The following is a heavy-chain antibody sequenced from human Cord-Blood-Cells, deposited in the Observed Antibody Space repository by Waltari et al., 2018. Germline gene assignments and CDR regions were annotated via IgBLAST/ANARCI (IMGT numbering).Heavy chain of an antibody. CDR2: INHSGST. V-gene: IGHV4-34*01. D-gene: IGHD1-26*01. J-gene: IGHJ4*02. CDR3: ARGEGSGSYRDY. CDR1: GGSFSGYY. Sequence: QVQLQQWGAGLLKPSETLSLTCAVYGGSFSGYYWRWIRQPPGKGLELIGEINHSGSTNYITSLKSRVTISVDTSKHQFSLKLSSVTAADTAVYYCARGEGSGSYRDYWGQGTLVTVSS.